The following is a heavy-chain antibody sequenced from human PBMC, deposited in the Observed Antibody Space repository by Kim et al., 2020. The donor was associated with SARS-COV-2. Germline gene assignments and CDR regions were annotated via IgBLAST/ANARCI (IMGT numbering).Heavy chain of an antibody. CDR3: ARDGTAGDFDY. CDR1: GLTFSGSW. J-gene: IGHJ4*02. V-gene: IGHV3-74*01. Sequence: GGSLRLSCAASGLTFSGSWLHWVRQAPGKGLVWVSRITSDGSTTYAASVKGRFTVSRDNAKNTLYLQLNSLRAEDTAVYYCARDGTAGDFDYWGQGTLVTVSS. CDR2: ITSDGST.